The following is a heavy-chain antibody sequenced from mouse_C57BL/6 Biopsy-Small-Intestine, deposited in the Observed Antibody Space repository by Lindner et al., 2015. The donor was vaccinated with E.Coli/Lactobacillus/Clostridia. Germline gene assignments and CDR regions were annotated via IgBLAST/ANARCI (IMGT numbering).Heavy chain of an antibody. J-gene: IGHJ4*01. CDR3: ARRGLDYYAMDY. CDR2: ISSGGTYT. Sequence: VQLQESGGDLVKPGGSLKLSCAASGFTFSTYGMSWVRQTPDKRLEWVATISSGGTYTYYPDSVKGRFTISRDNAKNTLFLQMTSLRSEDTAMYYCARRGLDYYAMDYWGQGTSVTVSS. V-gene: IGHV5-6*01. CDR1: GFTFSTYG. D-gene: IGHD2-13*01.